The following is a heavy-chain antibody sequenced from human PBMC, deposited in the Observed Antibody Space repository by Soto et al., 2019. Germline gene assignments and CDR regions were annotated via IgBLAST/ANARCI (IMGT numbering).Heavy chain of an antibody. CDR3: AQMATLTTSALDV. D-gene: IGHD4-4*01. J-gene: IGHJ3*01. CDR2: ISSSSGATT. CDR1: GFSFDIYA. V-gene: IGHV3-23*01. Sequence: EAQLWESGGGPVQPGESLRLSCAASGFSFDIYAMAWVRRAPGKGLEWVSAISSSSGATTYYADSVRGRFTISRDNSRNTLYLQMSRLRVDDTAVYYCAQMATLTTSALDVWGHGTMVSVSS.